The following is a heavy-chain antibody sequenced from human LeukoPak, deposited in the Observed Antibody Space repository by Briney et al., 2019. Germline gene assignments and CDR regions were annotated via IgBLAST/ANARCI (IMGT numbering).Heavy chain of an antibody. V-gene: IGHV1-69*01. CDR1: GGTFSSYA. CDR2: XIPIFGTA. D-gene: IGHD3-22*01. CDR3: ASYDSSGPPTEYYFDY. Sequence: EASVKVSCKASGGTFSSYAISWVRQAPGQGLEWMXGXIPIFGTANYAQXXQGRVTITADESTSTAYMELSSLRSEDTAVYYCASYDSSGPPTEYYFDYWGQGTLVTVSS. J-gene: IGHJ4*02.